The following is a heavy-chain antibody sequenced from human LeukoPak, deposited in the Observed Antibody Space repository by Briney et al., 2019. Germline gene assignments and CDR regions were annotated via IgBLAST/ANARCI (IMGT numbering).Heavy chain of an antibody. V-gene: IGHV3-21*01. J-gene: IGHJ4*02. CDR1: GFTFSSYS. CDR2: ITSSSNYI. D-gene: IGHD5-12*01. CDR3: ASSDVDIVATIGSIDY. Sequence: PGGSLRLSCAASGFTFSSYSMNWVRQAPGKGLEWVSSITSSSNYIYYADSVKGRFTISRDNAKNSLYLQMNSLRVEDTAVYYCASSDVDIVATIGSIDYWGQGTLVTVSS.